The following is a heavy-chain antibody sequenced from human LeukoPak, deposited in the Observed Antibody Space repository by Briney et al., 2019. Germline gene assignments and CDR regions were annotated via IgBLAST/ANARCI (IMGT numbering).Heavy chain of an antibody. V-gene: IGHV3-11*06. D-gene: IGHD2-2*01. Sequence: GGSLRLSCAASGFTFSDYYMSWIRQAPGKGLEWVSYISSSSSYTNYADSVKGRFTISRDNAKNSLYLQMNSLRAEDTAVYYCARVEMSEYQLLGYWGQGTLVTVSS. CDR1: GFTFSDYY. CDR3: ARVEMSEYQLLGY. J-gene: IGHJ4*02. CDR2: ISSSSSYT.